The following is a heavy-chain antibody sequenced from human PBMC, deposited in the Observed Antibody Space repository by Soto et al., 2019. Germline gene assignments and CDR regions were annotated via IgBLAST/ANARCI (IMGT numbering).Heavy chain of an antibody. J-gene: IGHJ6*02. CDR2: IDPSDSYT. CDR1: GYSFTSYW. Sequence: EVELVQSGAEVKKPGESLRISCQGSGYSFTSYWINWVRQMPGKGLEWMGRIDPSDSYTNYSPSFHGRVIISADKSISTAYLQWSGLKASDTAMYFCAMHSSSSGGYYHAMDVWGQGTTVTVSS. D-gene: IGHD6-6*01. CDR3: AMHSSSSGGYYHAMDV. V-gene: IGHV5-10-1*03.